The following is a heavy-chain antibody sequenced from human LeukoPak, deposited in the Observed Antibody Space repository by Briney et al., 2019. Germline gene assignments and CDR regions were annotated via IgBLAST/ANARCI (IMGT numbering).Heavy chain of an antibody. V-gene: IGHV4-34*01. D-gene: IGHD6-19*01. CDR3: ARPVSGSSGRYYNY. CDR2: INHSGST. J-gene: IGHJ4*02. CDR1: GGSFSGYY. Sequence: SETLSLTCAVYGGSFSGYYWSWIRQPPGKGLEWIGEINHSGSTNYNPSLKSRVTISVDTSKNQFSLKLSSVTAADTAVYYCARPVSGSSGRYYNYWGQGTLVTVSS.